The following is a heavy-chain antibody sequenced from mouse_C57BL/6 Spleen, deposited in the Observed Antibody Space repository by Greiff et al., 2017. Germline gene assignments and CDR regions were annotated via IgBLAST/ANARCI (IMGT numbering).Heavy chain of an antibody. CDR1: GFNIKNTY. CDR2: IDPANGNT. D-gene: IGHD1-1*01. J-gene: IGHJ4*01. Sequence: EVKLQESVAELVRPGASVKLSCTASGFNIKNTYMHWVKQRPEQGLEWIGRIDPANGNTKYAPKFQGKATITADTSSNTAYLQLSSLTSEDTAIYYCAYYYGSSHYAMDYWGQGTSVTVSS. CDR3: AYYYGSSHYAMDY. V-gene: IGHV14-3*01.